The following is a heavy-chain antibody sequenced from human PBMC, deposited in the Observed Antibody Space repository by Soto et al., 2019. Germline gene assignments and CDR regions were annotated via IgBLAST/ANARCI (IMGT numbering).Heavy chain of an antibody. J-gene: IGHJ4*02. CDR1: GYTFTSYY. Sequence: ASVKVSCKASGYTFTSYYMHWVRQAPGQGLEWMGIINPSGGSTSYAQKFQGRVTMTRDTSTSTVYMELSSLRSEDTAVYYCARPTQTKIQLWLIALDFWGQGTLVTVSS. D-gene: IGHD5-18*01. V-gene: IGHV1-46*01. CDR2: INPSGGST. CDR3: ARPTQTKIQLWLIALDF.